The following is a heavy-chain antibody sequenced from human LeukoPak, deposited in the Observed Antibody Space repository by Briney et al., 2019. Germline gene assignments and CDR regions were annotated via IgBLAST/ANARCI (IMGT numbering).Heavy chain of an antibody. CDR1: GGSISSGGYS. D-gene: IGHD5-18*01. J-gene: IGHJ4*02. Sequence: PSETLSLTCAVSGGSISSGGYSWSWIRQPPGKGLEWIGYIYHSGSTYYNPSLKSRVTISVDRSKNQFSLKLSSVTAADTAVYYCASKKDTAMVHWGQGTLVTVSS. V-gene: IGHV4-30-2*01. CDR2: IYHSGST. CDR3: ASKKDTAMVH.